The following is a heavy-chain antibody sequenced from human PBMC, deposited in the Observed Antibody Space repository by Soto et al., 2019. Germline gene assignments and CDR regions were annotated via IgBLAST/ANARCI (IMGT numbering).Heavy chain of an antibody. V-gene: IGHV4-30-4*01. Sequence: SETLSLTCTLSSGSISSGDYYWSWIRQPPGKGLEWIGYIHYSGSTDCNPSLKSRVIMSVDTSKNQFSLRLSSVTVADTAVYFCARGVWDTSGYYPYYFDYWGQGTLVTVSS. D-gene: IGHD3-22*01. CDR3: ARGVWDTSGYYPYYFDY. CDR2: IHYSGST. J-gene: IGHJ4*02. CDR1: SGSISSGDYY.